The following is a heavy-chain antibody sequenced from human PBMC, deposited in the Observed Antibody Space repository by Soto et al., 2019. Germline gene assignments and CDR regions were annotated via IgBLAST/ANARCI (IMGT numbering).Heavy chain of an antibody. CDR1: GYTFTSYG. Sequence: ASVKVSCKASGYTFTSYGISWVRQAPGQGLEWMGWISAYNGNTNYAQKLQGRVTMTTDTSTSTAYMELRSLRSDDTAVYYCARGGGDFWRGIYPQSNDYWGQGTLVTVSS. CDR2: ISAYNGNT. J-gene: IGHJ4*02. V-gene: IGHV1-18*01. CDR3: ARGGGDFWRGIYPQSNDY. D-gene: IGHD3-3*01.